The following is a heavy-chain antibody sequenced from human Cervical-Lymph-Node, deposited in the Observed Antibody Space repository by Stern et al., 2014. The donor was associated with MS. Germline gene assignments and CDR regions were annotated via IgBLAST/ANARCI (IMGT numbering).Heavy chain of an antibody. J-gene: IGHJ3*02. CDR2: IRNKGKNYAT. CDR3: APSSAI. CDR1: GFTFSASV. V-gene: IGHV3-73*01. Sequence: EVQLVESGGGLVQPGGSLKVSCAASGFTFSASVIHWVRQASGQGLEWGGRIRNKGKNYATAYAVSVKGRFTISRDDSKNTAYLHMNSLKAEDTAVYYCAPSSAIWGRGTMVTVSS.